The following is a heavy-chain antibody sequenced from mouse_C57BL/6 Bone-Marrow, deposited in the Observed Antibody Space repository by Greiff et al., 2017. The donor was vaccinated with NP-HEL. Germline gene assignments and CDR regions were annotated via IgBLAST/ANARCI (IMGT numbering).Heavy chain of an antibody. CDR1: GYTFTNYW. CDR2: IYPGGGYT. Sequence: QVQLQQSGAELVRPGTSVKMSCKASGYTFTNYWIGWAKQRPGHGLEWIGDIYPGGGYTNYNEKFKGKATLTADKSSSTAYMQVSSLTSEDSAIYYCARYGSGSYYFDYWGQGTTLTVSS. CDR3: ARYGSGSYYFDY. V-gene: IGHV1-63*01. J-gene: IGHJ2*01. D-gene: IGHD3-2*02.